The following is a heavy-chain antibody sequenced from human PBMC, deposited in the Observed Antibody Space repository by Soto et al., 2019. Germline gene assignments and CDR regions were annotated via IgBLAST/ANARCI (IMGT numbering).Heavy chain of an antibody. CDR3: ARDRGSYQHYYYYYGMDV. CDR1: GGSISGGVYY. V-gene: IGHV4-31*03. CDR2: IYYSGST. Sequence: SETLSLTCTVSGGSISGGVYYWNWIRQHPEKGLEWIGYIYYSGSTYYNPSLRSRVTISADTSKNQFSLKLSSVTVADTAVYYCARDRGSYQHYYYYYGMDVWGQGTTVTVSS. J-gene: IGHJ6*02. D-gene: IGHD1-26*01.